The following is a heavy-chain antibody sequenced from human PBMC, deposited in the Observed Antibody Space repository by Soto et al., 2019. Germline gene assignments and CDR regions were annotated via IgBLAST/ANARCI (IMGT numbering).Heavy chain of an antibody. CDR2: IKEDGSEI. D-gene: IGHD3-16*01. V-gene: IGHV3-7*01. CDR3: ARDIGFDYVN. J-gene: IGHJ4*02. CDR1: GLTVCSYG. Sequence: GGSMRLSCVASGLTVCSYGIHWVRQAPGKGLEWVASIKEDGSEIYYLHSVRGRFSISRDSAGNALHLTMNYLSAEDTGVYFCARDIGFDYVNWGQGTLVTVS.